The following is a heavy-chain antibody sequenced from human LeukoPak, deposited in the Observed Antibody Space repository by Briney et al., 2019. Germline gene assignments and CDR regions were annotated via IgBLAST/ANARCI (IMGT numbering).Heavy chain of an antibody. CDR1: GYTLTSYY. D-gene: IGHD3-22*01. Sequence: GASVKVSCKASGYTLTSYYMHWVRQAPGQGLEWMGWISAYNGNTNYAQKLQGRVTMTTDTSTSTAYMELRSLRSDDTAVYYCARVVVITRGKHFDYWGQRTLVTVSS. CDR2: ISAYNGNT. V-gene: IGHV1-18*04. J-gene: IGHJ4*02. CDR3: ARVVVITRGKHFDY.